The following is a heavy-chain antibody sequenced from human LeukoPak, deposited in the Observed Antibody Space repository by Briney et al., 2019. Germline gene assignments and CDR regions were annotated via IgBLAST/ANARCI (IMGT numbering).Heavy chain of an antibody. CDR1: GYTFTDYY. V-gene: IGHV1-69-2*01. Sequence: ATVKISCKVSGYTFTDYYMHWVQQAPGKGLEWMGLVDPEDGETIYAEKFQGRVTITADTSTDTAYMELSSLRSEDTAVYYCPTAPPSYDILTGPTKDHMDVWGKGTTVTVSS. D-gene: IGHD3-9*01. J-gene: IGHJ6*03. CDR2: VDPEDGET. CDR3: PTAPPSYDILTGPTKDHMDV.